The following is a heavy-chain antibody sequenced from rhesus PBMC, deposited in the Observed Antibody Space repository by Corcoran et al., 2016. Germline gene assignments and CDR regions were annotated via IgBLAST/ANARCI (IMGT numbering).Heavy chain of an antibody. CDR3: SRAYGLDS. Sequence: EVQLVESGGGLVQPGGSLRLSCAASGFTFSNFWMSWVRQAPGKGLEWVGFIKNKADGVTVVYAESVKGRFIISRDDSKNTLYLQMNSLKTEDTAVYYCSRAYGLDSWGQGVVVTGSS. V-gene: IGHV3S11*01. CDR1: GFTFSNFW. J-gene: IGHJ6*01. CDR2: IKNKADGVTV.